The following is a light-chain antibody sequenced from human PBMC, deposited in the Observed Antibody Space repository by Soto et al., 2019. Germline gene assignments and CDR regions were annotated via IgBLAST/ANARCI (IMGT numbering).Light chain of an antibody. Sequence: EIVMTQSPATLSVSPGERATLSCRASQSVNSNLAWYQQRPGQAPSLLIYGAFNRATNISARFSGSGSGTEFTLTLTSLQSEDFAIYYCQQYNPWPRTFGQWTQVAIK. CDR1: QSVNSN. V-gene: IGKV3D-15*01. CDR2: GAF. J-gene: IGKJ1*01. CDR3: QQYNPWPRT.